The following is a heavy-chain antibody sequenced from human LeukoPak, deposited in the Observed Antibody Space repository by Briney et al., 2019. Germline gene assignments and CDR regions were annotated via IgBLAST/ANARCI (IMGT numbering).Heavy chain of an antibody. V-gene: IGHV4-4*02. CDR1: GGSISSSNW. J-gene: IGHJ4*02. D-gene: IGHD5-12*01. Sequence: SETLSLTCAVSGGSISSSNWWSWVRQPPGKGLEWIGEIYHSGSTNYNPSLKSRVTISVDKSKNQFSLKLSSVTAADTAVYYCARVGGYSGYDTPYYFDYWGQGTLVTVSS. CDR2: IYHSGST. CDR3: ARVGGYSGYDTPYYFDY.